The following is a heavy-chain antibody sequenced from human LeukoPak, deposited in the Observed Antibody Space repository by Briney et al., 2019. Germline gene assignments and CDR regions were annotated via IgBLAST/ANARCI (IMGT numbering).Heavy chain of an antibody. CDR1: GGSISSSSYY. J-gene: IGHJ6*03. CDR3: ASVISGYGSGRIYYYYYMDV. D-gene: IGHD3-10*01. CDR2: IYYSGST. Sequence: SETLSLTCTVPGGSISSSSYYWGWIRQPPGKGLEWIGSIYYSGSTYYNPSLKSRVTISVDTSKNQFSLKLSSVTAADTAVYYCASVISGYGSGRIYYYYYMDVWGKGATVTISS. V-gene: IGHV4-39*01.